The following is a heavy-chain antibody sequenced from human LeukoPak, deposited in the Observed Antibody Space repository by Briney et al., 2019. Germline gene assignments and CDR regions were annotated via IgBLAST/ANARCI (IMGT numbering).Heavy chain of an antibody. Sequence: GGSLRLSCTASGFTFGDYAMSWVRQAPGKGLEWVGFIRSKAYGGTTEYAASVKGRFTISRDDSKSIAYLQMNSLKTEDTAVYYCAKEEVPLVRYGMDVWGQGTTVTVSS. D-gene: IGHD6-13*01. CDR2: IRSKAYGGTT. CDR1: GFTFGDYA. CDR3: AKEEVPLVRYGMDV. J-gene: IGHJ6*02. V-gene: IGHV3-49*04.